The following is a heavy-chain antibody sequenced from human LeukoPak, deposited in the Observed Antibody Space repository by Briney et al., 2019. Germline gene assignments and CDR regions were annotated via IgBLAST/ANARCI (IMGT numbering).Heavy chain of an antibody. CDR1: GGTFSSYA. V-gene: IGHV1-69*05. CDR2: IIPIFGTA. CDR3: ARVYYYDSSGPREGAFDI. D-gene: IGHD3-22*01. Sequence: ASVKVSCKASGGTFSSYAISWVRQAPGQGLEWMGGIIPIFGTANYAQKFQGRVTITTDESTSTAYMELSSLRSEDTAVYYCARVYYYDSSGPREGAFDIWGQGTMVTVSS. J-gene: IGHJ3*02.